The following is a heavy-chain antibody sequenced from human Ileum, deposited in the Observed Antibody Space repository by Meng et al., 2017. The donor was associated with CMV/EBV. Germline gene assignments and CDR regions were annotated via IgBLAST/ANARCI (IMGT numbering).Heavy chain of an antibody. V-gene: IGHV6-1*01. J-gene: IGHJ4*02. D-gene: IGHD3-16*01. CDR2: TYYRSKWYN. CDR1: GDSVSSNSAA. CDR3: ARQMGGFDY. Sequence: LRLSCAISGDSVSSNSAAWYWIRQSPSRGLEWLGRTYYRSKWYNNYAASVKSRITINPDTSKNQFSLQLNSVTPEDTAVYYCARQMGGFDYWGQGTLVTVSS.